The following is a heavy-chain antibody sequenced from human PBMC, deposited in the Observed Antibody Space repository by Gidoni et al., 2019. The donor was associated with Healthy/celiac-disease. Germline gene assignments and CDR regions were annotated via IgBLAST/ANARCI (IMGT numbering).Heavy chain of an antibody. CDR1: GFTFSSYS. CDR2: ISSSSSTI. CDR3: ARKRGSMDV. J-gene: IGHJ6*02. V-gene: IGHV3-48*01. Sequence: EVQLVESGGGLVQPGGSLRLSSAASGFTFSSYSMNWVRQAPGKGLEWVSYISSSSSTIYYADSVKGRFTISRDNAKNSLYLQMNSLRAEDTAVYYCARKRGSMDVWGQGTTVTVSS. D-gene: IGHD3-16*01.